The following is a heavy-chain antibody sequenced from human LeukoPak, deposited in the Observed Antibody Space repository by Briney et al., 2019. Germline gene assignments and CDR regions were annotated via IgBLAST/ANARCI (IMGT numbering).Heavy chain of an antibody. CDR1: GRSIRSVY. J-gene: IGHJ5*02. CDR2: IYATDLT. V-gene: IGHV4-4*07. CDR3: ARGFGSGTSPIDL. Sequence: SETPSLTCTVSGRSIRSVYWNWIRQSAGKGLEWIGRIYATDLTNYNPSLKSRVTLSVDMSKNELSLTLKSVTAADTAVYYCARGFGSGTSPIDLWGQGALVTVSS. D-gene: IGHD3-10*01.